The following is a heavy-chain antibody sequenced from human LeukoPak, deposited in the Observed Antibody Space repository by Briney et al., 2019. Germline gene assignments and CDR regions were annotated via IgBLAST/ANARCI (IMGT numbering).Heavy chain of an antibody. D-gene: IGHD6-13*01. CDR2: INWNGGSS. Sequence: GGSLRLSCAASGFTFDDHGMSSVRHATGKGLEWVSGINWNGGSSGYADSVKGRFTISRDNAKNSLYLQMNSLRAEDTALYYCARNGIGSSWTYYYYYMDVWGKGTTVTVSS. V-gene: IGHV3-20*04. CDR3: ARNGIGSSWTYYYYYMDV. CDR1: GFTFDDHG. J-gene: IGHJ6*03.